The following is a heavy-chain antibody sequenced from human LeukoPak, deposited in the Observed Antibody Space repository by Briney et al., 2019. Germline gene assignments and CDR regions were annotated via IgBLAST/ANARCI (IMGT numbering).Heavy chain of an antibody. Sequence: PGGSLRLSCAASGFTFSDYYMSWIRQAPGKGLEWVSYISSSSSFTNYADSVKGRFTISRDNAKNSLYLQMNSLRDEDTAVYYCARGWGYCSGGYCQFDYWGQGTLVTVSS. V-gene: IGHV3-11*06. J-gene: IGHJ4*02. CDR1: GFTFSDYY. D-gene: IGHD2-15*01. CDR3: ARGWGYCSGGYCQFDY. CDR2: ISSSSSFT.